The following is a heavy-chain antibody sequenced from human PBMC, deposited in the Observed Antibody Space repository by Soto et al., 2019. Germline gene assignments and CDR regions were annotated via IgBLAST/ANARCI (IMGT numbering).Heavy chain of an antibody. J-gene: IGHJ4*02. CDR1: GGSISSSSYY. Sequence: QLQLQESGPGLVKPSETLSLTCTVSGGSISSSSYYWGWIRQPPGKGVVWIGSIYYSGSTYYNPSLKSRVALSVDTSKNQSSLKLSSVTAADTAVYYCAGRPGYGLYYFVYWGQGTLVTVSS. CDR2: IYYSGST. V-gene: IGHV4-39*01. CDR3: AGRPGYGLYYFVY. D-gene: IGHD5-18*01.